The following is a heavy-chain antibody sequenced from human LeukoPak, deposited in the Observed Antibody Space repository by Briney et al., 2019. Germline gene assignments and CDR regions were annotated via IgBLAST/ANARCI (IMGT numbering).Heavy chain of an antibody. Sequence: PGGSLRLSCAASGFTFSSHWMHWVRQAPGKGLLWISLINSDGSSTTYADSVKGRFTFSRDNAKNTLYLQMDSLRAEDTAVYYCTRGSVVAPISASDIWGQGTMVTVSS. V-gene: IGHV3-74*01. CDR1: GFTFSSHW. D-gene: IGHD2-21*02. J-gene: IGHJ3*02. CDR2: INSDGSST. CDR3: TRGSVVAPISASDI.